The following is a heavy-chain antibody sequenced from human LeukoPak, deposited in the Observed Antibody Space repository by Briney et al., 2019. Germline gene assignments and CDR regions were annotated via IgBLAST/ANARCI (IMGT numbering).Heavy chain of an antibody. CDR1: GFTVSSDY. CDR2: IKSKTDGGTT. J-gene: IGHJ4*02. Sequence: GGSLRLSCAASGFTVSSDYMSWVRQAPGKGLEWVGRIKSKTDGGTTDYAAPVKGRFTISRDDSKNTLYLQMNSLKTEDTAVYYCTTAPDLTGYDNWGQGTLVTVSS. D-gene: IGHD3-9*01. V-gene: IGHV3-15*01. CDR3: TTAPDLTGYDN.